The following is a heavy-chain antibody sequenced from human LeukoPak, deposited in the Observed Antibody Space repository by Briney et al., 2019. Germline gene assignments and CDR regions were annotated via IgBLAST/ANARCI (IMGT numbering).Heavy chain of an antibody. V-gene: IGHV3-13*05. CDR2: IGTAGDP. J-gene: IGHJ6*04. Sequence: GGSLRLSCAASGFTFSSYDMHWVRQATGKGLEWVSAIGTAGDPYYPGSVKGRFTISRDNAKNSLYLQMNSLRAGDTAVYYCARGSLVTYYGMDVWGEGTTVTVSS. CDR1: GFTFSSYD. CDR3: ARGSLVTYYGMDV. D-gene: IGHD3-9*01.